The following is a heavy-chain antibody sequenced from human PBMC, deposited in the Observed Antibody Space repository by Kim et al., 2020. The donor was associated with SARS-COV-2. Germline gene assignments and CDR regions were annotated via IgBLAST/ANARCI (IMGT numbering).Heavy chain of an antibody. D-gene: IGHD6-6*01. Sequence: SETLSLTCTVSGGSISSSSYYWGWIRQPPGKGLEWIGSIYYSGSTYYNPSLKSRVTISVDTSKNQFSLKLSSVTAADTAVYYCARPPAFLFSSSSDGGDYWGQGTLVTVSS. CDR1: GGSISSSSYY. V-gene: IGHV4-39*01. CDR2: IYYSGST. CDR3: ARPPAFLFSSSSDGGDY. J-gene: IGHJ4*02.